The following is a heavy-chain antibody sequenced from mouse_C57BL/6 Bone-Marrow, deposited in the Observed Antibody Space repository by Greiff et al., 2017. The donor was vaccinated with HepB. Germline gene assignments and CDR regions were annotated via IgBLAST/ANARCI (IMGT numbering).Heavy chain of an antibody. D-gene: IGHD1-1*01. J-gene: IGHJ1*03. CDR3: ARTTVVATGYLYFDV. Sequence: VQLQQSGPELVKPGDSVKISCKASGYAFSSSWMNWVKQRPGKGLEWIGRIYPGDGDTNYNGKFKGKATLTADKSSSSAYMQLSSLTSEDSSVSFCARTTVVATGYLYFDVWGTGTTVTVSS. V-gene: IGHV1-82*01. CDR1: GYAFSSSW. CDR2: IYPGDGDT.